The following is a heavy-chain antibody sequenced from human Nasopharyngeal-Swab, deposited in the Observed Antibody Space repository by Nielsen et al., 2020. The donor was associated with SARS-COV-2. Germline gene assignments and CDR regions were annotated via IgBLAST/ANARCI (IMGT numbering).Heavy chain of an antibody. Sequence: SETLSLTCAVSGSSISSGYYWGWIRQPPGKGLEWIGSIYHSGSTYYNPSLKSRVTISVDTSKNQFSLKLSSVTAADTAVYYCAAGYYYYMDVWGKGTTVTVSS. V-gene: IGHV4-38-2*01. CDR1: GSSISSGYY. J-gene: IGHJ6*03. CDR3: AAGYYYYMDV. CDR2: IYHSGST.